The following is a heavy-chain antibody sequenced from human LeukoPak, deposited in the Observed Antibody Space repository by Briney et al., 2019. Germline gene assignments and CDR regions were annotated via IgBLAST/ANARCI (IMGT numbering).Heavy chain of an antibody. CDR2: INAGNGNT. D-gene: IGHD3-10*01. CDR1: GYTFTSYA. V-gene: IGHV1-3*01. Sequence: ASVKVSCKASGYTFTSYAMHWVRQAPGQRLEWMGWINAGNGNTKYSQKFQGRVTITRDTSASTAYMELGSLRSEDTAVYYCARVSGELGGMDVWGQGTTVTVSS. J-gene: IGHJ6*02. CDR3: ARVSGELGGMDV.